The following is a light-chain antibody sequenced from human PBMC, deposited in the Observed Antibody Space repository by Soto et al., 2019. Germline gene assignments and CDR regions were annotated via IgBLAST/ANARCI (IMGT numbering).Light chain of an antibody. CDR3: SSYTSSITLV. V-gene: IGLV2-14*03. CDR2: DVN. CDR1: SSDVGGYNY. J-gene: IGLJ3*02. Sequence: QSALTQPASVSGSPGQSITISCTGTSSDVGGYNYVSWYQQHPGTAPKLLIYDVNNRPSGVSYRFSGSKSGNTASLTIFGLQAEDEADYYCSSYTSSITLVFGGGTKLTVL.